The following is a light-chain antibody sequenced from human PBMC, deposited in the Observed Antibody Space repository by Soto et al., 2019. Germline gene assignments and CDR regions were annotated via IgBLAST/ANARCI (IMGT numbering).Light chain of an antibody. J-gene: IGKJ2*03. CDR3: QQYNTWYS. CDR2: KTS. Sequence: DIQMTQSPSTLSASVGDRVTITCRASRNINKWLAWYQQKPGKAPNRLIYKTSSLESGVPSRFSGGGSGTEYTRPISSLQPDDFATYYCQQYNTWYSFGQGTRLELK. CDR1: RNINKW. V-gene: IGKV1-5*03.